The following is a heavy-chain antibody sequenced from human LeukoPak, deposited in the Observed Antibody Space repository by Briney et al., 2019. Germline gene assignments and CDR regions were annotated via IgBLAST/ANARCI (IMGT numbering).Heavy chain of an antibody. Sequence: GGSLRLSCAASGFIFSSYAMSWVRQAPGKGLEWVSAISRSGENTYYADSVKGRFTISRDDAKNLLYLDMNSLRAEDTAVYYCARVRKRIAVAGYFDYWGQGTLVTVSS. CDR3: ARVRKRIAVAGYFDY. D-gene: IGHD6-19*01. V-gene: IGHV3-23*01. J-gene: IGHJ4*02. CDR2: ISRSGENT. CDR1: GFIFSSYA.